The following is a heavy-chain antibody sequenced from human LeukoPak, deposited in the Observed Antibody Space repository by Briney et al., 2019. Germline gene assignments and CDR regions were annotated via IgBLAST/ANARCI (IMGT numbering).Heavy chain of an antibody. CDR3: ARGIGPTGYSSSWYHDY. D-gene: IGHD6-13*01. J-gene: IGHJ4*02. CDR1: GGSFSGYY. V-gene: IGHV4-34*01. Sequence: SETLSLTYAVYGGSFSGYYWSWIRQPPGKGLEWIGEINHSGSTNYNPSLKSRVTISVDTSKNQFSLKLSSVTAADTAVYYCARGIGPTGYSSSWYHDYWGQGTLVTVSS. CDR2: INHSGST.